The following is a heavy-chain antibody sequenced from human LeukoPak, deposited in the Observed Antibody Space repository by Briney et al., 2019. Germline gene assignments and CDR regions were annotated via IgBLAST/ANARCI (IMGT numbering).Heavy chain of an antibody. J-gene: IGHJ4*02. CDR2: ISSSSSYI. Sequence: PGGSLRLSCAASGFTFSSYCMNWVRQAPGKGLEWVSSISSSSSYIYYADSVKGRFTISRDNAKNSLYLQMNSLRAEDTAVYYCARVGGQQLVRHYFDYWGQGTLVTVSS. CDR1: GFTFSSYC. V-gene: IGHV3-21*01. D-gene: IGHD6-13*01. CDR3: ARVGGQQLVRHYFDY.